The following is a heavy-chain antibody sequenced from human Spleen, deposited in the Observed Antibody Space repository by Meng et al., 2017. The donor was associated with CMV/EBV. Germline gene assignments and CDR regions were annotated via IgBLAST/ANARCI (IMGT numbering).Heavy chain of an antibody. D-gene: IGHD2-2*01. CDR3: SRCPTRCSSASANCFLDSLYI. V-gene: IGHV4-34*01. Sequence: SQTLSLTCAVYGGSFRGYSWSWIRPPPGKGVEWIGEINHSGGTNYNPSLKSRGTLSVDTSKNQFSLKLSSVTAADTAVYYCSRCPTRCSSASANCFLDSLYIWGQGTMVTVSS. CDR1: GGSFRGYS. CDR2: INHSGGT. J-gene: IGHJ3*02.